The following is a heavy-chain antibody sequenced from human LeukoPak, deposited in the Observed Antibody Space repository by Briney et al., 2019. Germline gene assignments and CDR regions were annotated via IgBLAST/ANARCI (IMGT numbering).Heavy chain of an antibody. D-gene: IGHD6-19*01. CDR1: GGSFSGYY. J-gene: IGHJ4*02. CDR2: INHSGST. Sequence: PSETLSLTCAVYGGSFSGYYWSWIRQPPGKGLEWIGEINHSGSTNYNPSLKSRVTISVDTSKNQFSLKLSSVTAADTAVYYCARHTIAVAGEFDYWGQGTLVTVSS. V-gene: IGHV4-34*01. CDR3: ARHTIAVAGEFDY.